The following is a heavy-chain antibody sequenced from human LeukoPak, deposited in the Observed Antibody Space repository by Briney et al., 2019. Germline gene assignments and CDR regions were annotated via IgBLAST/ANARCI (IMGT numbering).Heavy chain of an antibody. J-gene: IGHJ4*02. CDR2: IYPGDSDT. V-gene: IGHV5-51*01. D-gene: IGHD3-9*01. CDR3: ARQGSYYDILTGYYPALFDY. Sequence: GESLKISCKGSGYSFTSYWIGWVRQMPGKGLEWMGIIYPGDSDTRYSPSFQGQVTIPADKSISTAYLQWSSLKASDTAMYYCARQGSYYDILTGYYPALFDYWGQGTLVTVSS. CDR1: GYSFTSYW.